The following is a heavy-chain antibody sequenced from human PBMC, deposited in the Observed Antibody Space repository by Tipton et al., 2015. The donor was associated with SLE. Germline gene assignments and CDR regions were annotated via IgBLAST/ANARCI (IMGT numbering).Heavy chain of an antibody. Sequence: TLSLTCSVSGGPITSDYWTWIRQPPGKGLEWIGYVSYSGSTDYNPSLQSRVTISVDTSKNQFSLKLRSVTAADTAVYYCARLPDYFDHWGQGALVTVSS. CDR1: GGPITSDY. J-gene: IGHJ4*02. CDR2: VSYSGST. CDR3: ARLPDYFDH. V-gene: IGHV4-59*01.